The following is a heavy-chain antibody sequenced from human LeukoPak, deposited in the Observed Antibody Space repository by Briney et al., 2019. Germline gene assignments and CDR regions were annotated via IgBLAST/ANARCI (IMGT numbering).Heavy chain of an antibody. CDR1: LDSTTSNF. CDR2: IHRSGSP. CDR3: ARHEAKGSGSYYSNFDY. Sequence: SETLSLTCTVSLDSTTSNFWSWVRQPPGKGLEWIGEIHRSGSPNYNPSLQSRVTISVDTSKNQFSLKLNSVTAADTAVYYCARHEAKGSGSYYSNFDYWGQGTLVTVSS. V-gene: IGHV4-4*08. J-gene: IGHJ4*02. D-gene: IGHD3-10*01.